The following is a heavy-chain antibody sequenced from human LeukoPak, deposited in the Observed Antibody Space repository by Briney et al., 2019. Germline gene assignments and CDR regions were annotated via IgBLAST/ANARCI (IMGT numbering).Heavy chain of an antibody. V-gene: IGHV4-4*02. CDR2: IHHSGST. CDR3: ARIVGANRDYYYYYMDV. CDR1: GGSISSYNW. D-gene: IGHD1-26*01. J-gene: IGHJ6*03. Sequence: PSETLSLTCAVSGGSISSYNWWNWVRQPPGKGLEWIGEIHHSGSTNYNPSLKSRVTISLDKSKNQFSLKLNSVTVADTAVYYCARIVGANRDYYYYYMDVWGKGTTVTVSS.